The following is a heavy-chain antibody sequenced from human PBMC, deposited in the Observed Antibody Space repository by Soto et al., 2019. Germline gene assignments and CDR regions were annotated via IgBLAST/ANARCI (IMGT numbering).Heavy chain of an antibody. Sequence: EVQLLESGGGLVQPGGSLRLTCAASGFTVRNNGMVWVRQAPGKGLEWVSAITGSGDNTYYADSVKGRFTISRDNSKNTLYVQMNRLRAEDTAVYYCAKGRAGGLNGGDYWGQGTLVTVSS. CDR3: AKGRAGGLNGGDY. V-gene: IGHV3-23*01. J-gene: IGHJ4*02. D-gene: IGHD5-12*01. CDR2: ITGSGDNT. CDR1: GFTVRNNG.